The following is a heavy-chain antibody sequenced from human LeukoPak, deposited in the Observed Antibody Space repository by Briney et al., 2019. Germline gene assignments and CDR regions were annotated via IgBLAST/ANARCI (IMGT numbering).Heavy chain of an antibody. V-gene: IGHV3-7*03. CDR3: GRGQNTVNN. J-gene: IGHJ4*02. CDR1: GFTFSSYW. D-gene: IGHD4-17*01. Sequence: ERSLRLSCEATGFTFSSYWMSWVRQAPGKGLEWVANIKQDGSKKYYVYSVKGRFTISRDNAKNSMYLQMNTLRDEDTGVYYCGRGQNTVNNWGQGTLVTVSS. CDR2: IKQDGSKK.